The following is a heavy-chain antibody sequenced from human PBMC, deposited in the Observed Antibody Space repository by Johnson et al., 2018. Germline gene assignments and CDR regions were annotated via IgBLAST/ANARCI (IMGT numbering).Heavy chain of an antibody. CDR3: ATRITTGEDFQH. V-gene: IGHV3-21*01. Sequence: SCGASGFTFSSYSMNWVRQAPGKGLEWVSSISSSSYYIYYADSVKGRFTISRDNAKNSLFLQMNSLRAEDTAVYYCATRITTGEDFQHWGQGTLVTVSS. CDR1: GFTFSSYS. J-gene: IGHJ1*01. D-gene: IGHD3-10*01. CDR2: ISSSSYYI.